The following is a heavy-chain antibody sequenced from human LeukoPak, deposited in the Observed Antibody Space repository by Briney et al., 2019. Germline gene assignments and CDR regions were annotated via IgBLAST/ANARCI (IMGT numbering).Heavy chain of an antibody. CDR2: NSSSSSYI. Sequence: PGGSLRLSCAASGFTFRTYSMNWVRQAPGKGLEWVSSNSSSSSYIYYAASEKGRFTISRDNAKNSLYLQMNSLRADDTAVYFCARDLSLYDSIPDAFDIWGQGTMVTVSS. J-gene: IGHJ3*02. D-gene: IGHD3-22*01. V-gene: IGHV3-21*01. CDR1: GFTFRTYS. CDR3: ARDLSLYDSIPDAFDI.